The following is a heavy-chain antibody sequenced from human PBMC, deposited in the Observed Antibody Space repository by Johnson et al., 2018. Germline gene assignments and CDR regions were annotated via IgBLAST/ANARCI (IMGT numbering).Heavy chain of an antibody. V-gene: IGHV1-69*01. CDR2: IIPIFGTA. CDR1: GGTFSSYA. J-gene: IGHJ6*02. CDR3: AQGSGSYHYYYYYGMDV. Sequence: VQLVESGAEVKKPGSSVKVSCKASGGTFSSYAISWVRQAPGQGLEWMGGIIPIFGTANYAQKFQGRVTITADESTSTAYMELSSLRSEDTAVYYCAQGSGSYHYYYYYGMDVWGQGTTVTVSS. D-gene: IGHD3-10*01.